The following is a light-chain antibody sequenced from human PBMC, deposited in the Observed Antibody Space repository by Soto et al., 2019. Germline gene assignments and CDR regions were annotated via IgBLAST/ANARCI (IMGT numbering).Light chain of an antibody. Sequence: EIVMTKASATLSVSQGERATLSCRASQSVSSNLAWYQQKPGQAPRLLIYGASTRATGIPARFSGSGSGTEFTPTISSLQSEDSAVYYCQQYNNWPWTFGQGTKV. V-gene: IGKV3-15*01. CDR1: QSVSSN. CDR3: QQYNNWPWT. CDR2: GAS. J-gene: IGKJ1*01.